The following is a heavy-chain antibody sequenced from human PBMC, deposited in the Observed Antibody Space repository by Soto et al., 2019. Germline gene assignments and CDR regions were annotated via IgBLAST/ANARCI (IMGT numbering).Heavy chain of an antibody. CDR2: IKSDGSGT. Sequence: EVELVESGGGSVQPGGSLRLSCAASGFTFSSYWMHWVRQAPGKGLVWVSRIKSDGSGTYYAASVKGRLTISRDNANNPTNPQMNSLRAEDTAVYYCVRGDGDHHDGNGYLGRHWGQGTLVTVSS. V-gene: IGHV3-74*01. CDR3: VRGDGDHHDGNGYLGRH. J-gene: IGHJ4*02. CDR1: GFTFSSYW. D-gene: IGHD5-18*01.